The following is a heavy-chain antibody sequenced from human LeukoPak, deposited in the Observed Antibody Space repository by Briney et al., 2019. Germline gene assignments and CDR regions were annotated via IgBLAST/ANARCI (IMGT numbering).Heavy chain of an antibody. CDR1: GGSISSSSYY. CDR3: ARSLTGTTRFLDY. D-gene: IGHD1-20*01. V-gene: IGHV4-39*01. Sequence: SETLSLSCTVSGGSISSSSYYWDWIRQPPGKGLEWIGSIYYSGSTYYNPSLKSRVTTSVDTSKTQFSLKLSSVTADNPVVYYGARSLTGTTRFLDYWASEPWSPPRQ. CDR2: IYYSGST. J-gene: IGHJ4*02.